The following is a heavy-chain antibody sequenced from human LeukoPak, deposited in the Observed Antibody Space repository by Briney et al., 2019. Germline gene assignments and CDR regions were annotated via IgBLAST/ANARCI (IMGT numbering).Heavy chain of an antibody. CDR3: AKNAKGDYGWVDYYYMDV. CDR2: ISAGADVI. Sequence: GGSLRLSCEAAGFSFRDYPMGWVRRASGKRLEWVSGISAGADVIFYADPVKGRFTISRDNSKNTLYLQMNSLRAEDSAEYYCAKNAKGDYGWVDYYYMDVWGKGTTVTVSS. D-gene: IGHD4-17*01. CDR1: GFSFRDYP. J-gene: IGHJ6*03. V-gene: IGHV3-23*01.